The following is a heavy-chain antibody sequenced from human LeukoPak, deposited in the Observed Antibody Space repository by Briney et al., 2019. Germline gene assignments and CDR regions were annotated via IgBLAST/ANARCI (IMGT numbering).Heavy chain of an antibody. V-gene: IGHV1-46*01. CDR3: ARGPSITMVRGGQWYYYMDV. CDR2: IIPIFGTA. J-gene: IGHJ6*03. Sequence: ASVKVSCKASGYTFSGYYMYWVRQAPGQGLEWMGGIIPIFGTANYAQKFQGRVTMTRDTSTSTVYMELSSLRSEDTAVYYCARGPSITMVRGGQWYYYMDVWGKGTTVTISS. D-gene: IGHD3-10*01. CDR1: GYTFSGYY.